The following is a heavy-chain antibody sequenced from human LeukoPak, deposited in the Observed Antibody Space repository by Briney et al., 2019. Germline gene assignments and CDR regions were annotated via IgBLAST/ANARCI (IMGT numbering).Heavy chain of an antibody. CDR1: GGSISSYY. D-gene: IGHD3-22*01. Sequence: SETLSLTCTVSGGSISSYYWSWIRQPPGKGPEWIGYIYYSGSTNYNPSLKSRVTISVDTSENQFTLKLSSVTAADTAVYYCARLRGYYDSSGYYLGDAFDIWGQGTMVTVSS. CDR3: ARLRGYYDSSGYYLGDAFDI. CDR2: IYYSGST. V-gene: IGHV4-59*08. J-gene: IGHJ3*02.